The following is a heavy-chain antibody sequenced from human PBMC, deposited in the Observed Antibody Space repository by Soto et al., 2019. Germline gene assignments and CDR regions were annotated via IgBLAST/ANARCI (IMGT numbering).Heavy chain of an antibody. CDR2: IYHSGST. Sequence: PGKGLEWIGEIYHSGSTNYNPSLKSRVTISVDKSKNQFSLKLSSVTAADTAVYYCATQYSSGWYSDYYYMDVWGKGTTVTVSS. CDR3: ATQYSSGWYSDYYYMDV. J-gene: IGHJ6*03. D-gene: IGHD6-19*01. V-gene: IGHV4-4*02.